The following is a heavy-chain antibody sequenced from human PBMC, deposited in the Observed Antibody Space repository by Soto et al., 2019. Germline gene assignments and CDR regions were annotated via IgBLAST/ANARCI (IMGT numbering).Heavy chain of an antibody. CDR1: GFTFSSYA. Sequence: QVQLVESGGGVVQPGRSLRLSCAASGFTFSSYAMHWVRQAPGKGLEWVAVISYDGSNKYYADSVKGRLTISRDNSKNTLYLQMNSLRAEDTAVYYCAREAAMVRGVITDYYYYYGMDVWGQGTTVTVSS. D-gene: IGHD3-10*01. J-gene: IGHJ6*02. V-gene: IGHV3-30-3*01. CDR2: ISYDGSNK. CDR3: AREAAMVRGVITDYYYYYGMDV.